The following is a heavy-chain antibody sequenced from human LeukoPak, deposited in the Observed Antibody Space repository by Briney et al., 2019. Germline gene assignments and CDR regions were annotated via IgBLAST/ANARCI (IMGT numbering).Heavy chain of an antibody. CDR3: ATGYSYGFFWQDAFDI. D-gene: IGHD5-18*01. J-gene: IGHJ3*02. CDR1: GFTFSSYG. V-gene: IGHV3-23*01. CDR2: ISGSGGST. Sequence: GGTLRLSCAASGFTFSSYGMSWVRQAPGKGLEWVSAISGSGGSTYYADSVKGRFTISRDNYKNTLYLQMNSLRAEDTAVYYCATGYSYGFFWQDAFDIWGQGTMVTVSS.